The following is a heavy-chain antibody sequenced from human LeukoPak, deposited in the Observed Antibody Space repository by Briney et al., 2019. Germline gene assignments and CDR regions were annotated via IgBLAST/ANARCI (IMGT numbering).Heavy chain of an antibody. D-gene: IGHD2-8*02. V-gene: IGHV3-74*01. Sequence: PGGSLRLSCAASGFTFGHYWMHWVRQAPGKGLEWVSRIEYNGRMTNYADSVKGRFTISRDNAKSTLYLQMNSLRVDDTAVYYCASQLLVGSIGSWGQGTLVTVSS. CDR3: ASQLLVGSIGS. J-gene: IGHJ4*02. CDR2: IEYNGRMT. CDR1: GFTFGHYW.